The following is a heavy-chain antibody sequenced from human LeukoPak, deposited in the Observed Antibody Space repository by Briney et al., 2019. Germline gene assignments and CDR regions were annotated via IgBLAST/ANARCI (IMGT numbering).Heavy chain of an antibody. V-gene: IGHV4-59*01. J-gene: IGHJ3*02. Sequence: SETLSLTCTVSGGSISGYYWSWIRQPPGKGLEWIGYIYYSGTTNYDPSLLSRVSMSVDTSRNQFSLKLNSVTTADTAVYYCARDRGCSSTSCFPDAVDIWGLGTMVTVSS. CDR3: ARDRGCSSTSCFPDAVDI. CDR1: GGSISGYY. CDR2: IYYSGTT. D-gene: IGHD2-2*01.